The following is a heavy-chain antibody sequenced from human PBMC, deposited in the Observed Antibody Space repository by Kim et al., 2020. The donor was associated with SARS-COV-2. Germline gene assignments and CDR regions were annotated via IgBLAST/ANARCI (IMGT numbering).Heavy chain of an antibody. CDR1: GFTFTGHA. Sequence: GGSLRLSCTTSGFTFTGHAMSWVRQAPGKGLEWVSSIDGSDGTTYYVDSVKGRFSISRDDSKNTLYLQMSALRPDDTAAYYCLKGGCGWIWDYLGPGTL. CDR2: IDGSDGTT. J-gene: IGHJ4*02. V-gene: IGHV3-23*01. D-gene: IGHD5-12*01. CDR3: LKGGCGWIWDY.